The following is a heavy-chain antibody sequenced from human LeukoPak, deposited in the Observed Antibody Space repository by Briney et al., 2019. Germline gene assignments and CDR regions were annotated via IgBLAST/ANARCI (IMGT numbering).Heavy chain of an antibody. CDR2: IKSKTDGGTT. J-gene: IGHJ4*02. V-gene: IGHV3-15*01. Sequence: GGSPRLSCAASGFTFSNAWMSWVRQAPGKGLEWVGRIKSKTDGGTTDYAAPVKGRFTISRDDSKNTLYLQMNSLKTEDTAVYYCTTDYYYDSSGYYSFSTFDYWGQGTLVTVSS. CDR1: GFTFSNAW. CDR3: TTDYYYDSSGYYSFSTFDY. D-gene: IGHD3-22*01.